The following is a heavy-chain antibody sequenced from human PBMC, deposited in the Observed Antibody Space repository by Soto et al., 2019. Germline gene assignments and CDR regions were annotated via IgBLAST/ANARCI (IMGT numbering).Heavy chain of an antibody. D-gene: IGHD6-19*01. CDR2: IHHSGST. J-gene: IGHJ5*02. CDR3: ARSFGWYAIDP. V-gene: IGHV4-4*02. Sequence: QMQLQESGPGLVKPSETLSLTCAVSSASIISEQRWSWVRQPPGKGLEWIGEIHHSGSTNNNPSLRSRVTMSVDKSKDQFSLKLNSVTAADTAVYYCARSFGWYAIDPWGQGTLVIVSS. CDR1: SASIISEQR.